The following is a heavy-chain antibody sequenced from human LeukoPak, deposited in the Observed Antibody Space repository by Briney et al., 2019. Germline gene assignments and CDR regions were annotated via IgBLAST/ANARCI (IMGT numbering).Heavy chain of an antibody. V-gene: IGHV3-23*01. Sequence: GGSLRLSCAASGFTFSSYAMSWVRQAPGKGREWVSAISGSGGSTYYADSVKGRFTISRDNSKNALYLQMNSLRAEDTAVYYCAKETSMIVVVITTDWYFDLWGRGTLVTVSS. CDR3: AKETSMIVVVITTDWYFDL. D-gene: IGHD3-22*01. CDR2: ISGSGGST. CDR1: GFTFSSYA. J-gene: IGHJ2*01.